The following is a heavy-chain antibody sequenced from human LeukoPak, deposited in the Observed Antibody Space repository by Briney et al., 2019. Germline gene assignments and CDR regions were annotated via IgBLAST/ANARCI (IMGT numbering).Heavy chain of an antibody. CDR2: ISGTTGYI. CDR1: GFTFSTYT. Sequence: GGSLRLSCAASGFTFSTYTMNWVGQAPGKGLEWVSSISGTTGYIYYADSVKGRFTISRDNAKKSLYLQMNSLRADDTAVYYCAKVLSLRYPSSLHYWGQGALVTVSS. CDR3: AKVLSLRYPSSLHY. D-gene: IGHD1-1*01. J-gene: IGHJ4*02. V-gene: IGHV3-21*01.